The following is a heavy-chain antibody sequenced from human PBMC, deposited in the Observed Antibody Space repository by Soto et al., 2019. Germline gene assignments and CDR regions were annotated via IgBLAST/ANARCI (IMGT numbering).Heavy chain of an antibody. CDR2: IWYDGSNK. CDR3: ARDSHVGSGWQLTADY. Sequence: QVQLVESGGGVVQPGRSLRLSCAASGFTFSSYGMHWVRQAPGKGLEWVAVIWYDGSNKYYAESVKGRFTITRDNSKNTLYLQMNGLRAEDTAVYYCARDSHVGSGWQLTADYRGQGTLVTVSS. J-gene: IGHJ4*02. D-gene: IGHD6-19*01. CDR1: GFTFSSYG. V-gene: IGHV3-33*01.